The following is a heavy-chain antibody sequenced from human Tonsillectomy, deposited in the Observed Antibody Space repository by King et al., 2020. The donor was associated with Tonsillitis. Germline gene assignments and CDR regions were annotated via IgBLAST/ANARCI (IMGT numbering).Heavy chain of an antibody. CDR1: GFTLSSYA. CDR2: ISGSGGSK. J-gene: IGHJ4*02. Sequence: VQLVESGGGLVQPGGSLNPSGPASGFTLSSYAMSWFRQPQGKGLEWASAISGSGGSKYYAASVKGRFTISRDNSKNTLYLQMNSLRAEDTAVYYCAKSNDAGATSFHDYWGQGTLVTVSS. D-gene: IGHD1-26*01. V-gene: IGHV3-23*04. CDR3: AKSNDAGATSFHDY.